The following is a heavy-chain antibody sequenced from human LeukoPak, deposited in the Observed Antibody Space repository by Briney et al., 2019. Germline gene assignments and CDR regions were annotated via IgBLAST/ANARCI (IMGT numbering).Heavy chain of an antibody. Sequence: GGSLRLSCAASGFTVSSNYRSWVRQAPGKGLEWVSVIYSGGSTYYADSVKGRFTISRDNSKNTLYLQMNSLRAEDTAVYYCARGGDIVGATRSAFDIWGQGTMVTVSS. CDR2: IYSGGST. J-gene: IGHJ3*02. CDR1: GFTVSSNY. CDR3: ARGGDIVGATRSAFDI. D-gene: IGHD1-26*01. V-gene: IGHV3-53*01.